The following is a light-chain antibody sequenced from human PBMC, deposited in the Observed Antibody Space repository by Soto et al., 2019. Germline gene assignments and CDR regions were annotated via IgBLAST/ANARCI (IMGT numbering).Light chain of an antibody. Sequence: QSVLTQPASVSGSPGQSITISCTGTSSDVGGYNYVSWYQQHPGKAPKLMIYDVSNRPSGVSNRFSGSRSGNTASLTISGLQGEDEADYYCSSSTVVFGGGTKLTVL. CDR3: SSSTVV. CDR2: DVS. J-gene: IGLJ2*01. V-gene: IGLV2-14*01. CDR1: SSDVGGYNY.